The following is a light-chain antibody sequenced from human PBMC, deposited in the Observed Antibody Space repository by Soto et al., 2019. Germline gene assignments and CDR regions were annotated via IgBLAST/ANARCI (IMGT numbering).Light chain of an antibody. CDR1: QSVSSSY. CDR3: QQYNNWPLIT. CDR2: GTP. J-gene: IGKJ5*01. V-gene: IGKV3-15*01. Sequence: EIVLTQSPGTLSLSPGERATLSCRASQSVSSSYLAWYQQKPGQAPRLLIYGTPIRATGVPARFSGGGSGTEFTLTISGLQSEDFAVYYCQQYNNWPLITFGQGTRLEIK.